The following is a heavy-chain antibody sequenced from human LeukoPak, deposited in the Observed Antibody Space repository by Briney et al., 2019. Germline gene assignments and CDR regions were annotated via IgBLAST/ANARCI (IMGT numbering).Heavy chain of an antibody. V-gene: IGHV1-69*05. J-gene: IGHJ3*02. CDR3: ASSSYSYGFLDNSFDI. Sequence: SVKVSCKASGGTFSSCAISWVRQAPGQGLEWMGRIIPIFGTANYAQKFQGRVTITTDESTSTAYMELSSLRSEDTAVYYCASSSYSYGFLDNSFDIWGQGTMVTVSS. CDR1: GGTFSSCA. D-gene: IGHD5-18*01. CDR2: IIPIFGTA.